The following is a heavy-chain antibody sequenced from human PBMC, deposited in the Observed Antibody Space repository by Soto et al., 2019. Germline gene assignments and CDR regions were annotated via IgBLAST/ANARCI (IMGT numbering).Heavy chain of an antibody. CDR1: GASITSSRYY. Sequence: PSETLSLTCTFFGASITSSRYYWGWIRQPPGKELEWIGIIYYSGSTYYNPSLKSRVTISVDTSKNQFSLKLSSVSATDTAVYYCATSNWFDPWGQGTLVTVS. CDR2: IYYSGST. J-gene: IGHJ5*02. CDR3: ATSNWFDP. V-gene: IGHV4-39*01.